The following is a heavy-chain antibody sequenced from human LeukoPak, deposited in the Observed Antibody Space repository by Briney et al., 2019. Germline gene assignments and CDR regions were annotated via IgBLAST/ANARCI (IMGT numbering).Heavy chain of an antibody. D-gene: IGHD3-16*01. CDR3: ARDPYRFGELGLRKDEGFDY. CDR2: IIPILGIA. CDR1: GGTFSSYA. Sequence: ASVTVSCKASGGTFSSYAISWVRQAPGQGLEWMGRIIPILGIANYAQKFQGRVTITADKSTSTAYMKLSSLRSEDTAVYYCARDPYRFGELGLRKDEGFDYWGQGTLVTVSS. V-gene: IGHV1-69*04. J-gene: IGHJ4*02.